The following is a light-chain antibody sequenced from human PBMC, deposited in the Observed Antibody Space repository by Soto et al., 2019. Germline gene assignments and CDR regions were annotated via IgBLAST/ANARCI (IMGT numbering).Light chain of an antibody. CDR1: SSNIGAGYD. CDR2: GNS. J-gene: IGLJ3*02. CDR3: QSYDSSLSGGV. Sequence: QSVVTQPPSVSGAPGQRVTISCTESSSNIGAGYDVHWYQQLPGTAPKLLIYGNSNRPSGVPDRFSGSKSGTSASLAITGLQAEDEADYYCQSYDSSLSGGVFGGGTQLTVL. V-gene: IGLV1-40*01.